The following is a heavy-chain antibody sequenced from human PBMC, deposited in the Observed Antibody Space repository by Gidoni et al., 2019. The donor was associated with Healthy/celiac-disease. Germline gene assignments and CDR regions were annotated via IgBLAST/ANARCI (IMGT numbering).Heavy chain of an antibody. V-gene: IGHV4-59*01. D-gene: IGHD3-9*01. J-gene: IGHJ4*02. CDR3: AREIVTGYYDY. Sequence: VKPSETLSLTCTVSGGSISSYYWSWIRQPPGKGLEWIGYIYYSGSTNYNPSLKSRVTISVDTSKNQFSLKLSSVTAADTAVYYCAREIVTGYYDYWGQGTLVTVSS. CDR2: IYYSGST. CDR1: GGSISSYY.